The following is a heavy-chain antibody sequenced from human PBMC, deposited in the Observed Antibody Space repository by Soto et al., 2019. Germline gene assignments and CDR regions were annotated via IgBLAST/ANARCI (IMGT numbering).Heavy chain of an antibody. CDR1: GFTFSTYA. D-gene: IGHD6-19*01. Sequence: EVQLLESGGGLVQPGGSLRLSCAASGFTFSTYAMNWVRQAPGRGLEWVSGISGSGDSTYYADSVKGRFTVSRDNSKNTLYLQMTSLRAEDTAVLYGAKERRCGWSFAYWGQGTLVTVSS. V-gene: IGHV3-23*01. CDR2: ISGSGDST. CDR3: AKERRCGWSFAY. J-gene: IGHJ4*02.